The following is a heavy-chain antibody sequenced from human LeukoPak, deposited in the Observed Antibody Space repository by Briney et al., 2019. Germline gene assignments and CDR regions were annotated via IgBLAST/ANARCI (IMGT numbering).Heavy chain of an antibody. CDR3: ASTTNILTGYYS. CDR2: INHSGST. Sequence: SETLSLTCAVYGGSFSGYYWSWIRQPPGKGLEWIGEINHSGSTNYNPSLKSRVTISVDTSKNQFSLKLSSVTAADTAVYYCASTTNILTGYYSWGQGTLVTVSS. V-gene: IGHV4-34*01. J-gene: IGHJ4*02. CDR1: GGSFSGYY. D-gene: IGHD3-9*01.